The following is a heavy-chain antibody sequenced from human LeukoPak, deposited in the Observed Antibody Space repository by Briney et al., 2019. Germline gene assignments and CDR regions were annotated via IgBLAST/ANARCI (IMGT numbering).Heavy chain of an antibody. CDR2: ISYTGST. CDR1: GDSIRSGTYS. V-gene: IGHV4-39*01. D-gene: IGHD6-13*01. Sequence: SETLSLTCSVSGDSIRSGTYSWGWIRQPPGKGLEWIGSISYTGSTYYNPSLKSRVTISVDTPKNQFPLKMSSVTAADTAVCYCARHAGGIAASGTRPFDYWGQGTLVTVSS. J-gene: IGHJ4*02. CDR3: ARHAGGIAASGTRPFDY.